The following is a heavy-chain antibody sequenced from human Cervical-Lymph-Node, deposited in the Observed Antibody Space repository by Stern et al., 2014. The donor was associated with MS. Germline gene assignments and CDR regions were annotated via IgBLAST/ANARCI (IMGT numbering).Heavy chain of an antibody. J-gene: IGHJ3*02. CDR2: INCSSGAK. CDR1: GFPFDDFA. CDR3: AKPNIAAGGFDYDAFEI. Sequence: VQLVESGGGLVQPCRSLRLSCTASGFPFDDFALHWVRHAPGKGLEWVSGINCSSGAKGYADSVKGRFTIARDNAKNSLYLQMNRLRIEDTALYYCAKPNIAAGGFDYDAFEIWGQGTMVTVSS. V-gene: IGHV3-9*01. D-gene: IGHD6-13*01.